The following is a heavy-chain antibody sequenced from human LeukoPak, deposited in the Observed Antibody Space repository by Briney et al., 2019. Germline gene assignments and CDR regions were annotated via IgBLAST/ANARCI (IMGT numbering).Heavy chain of an antibody. CDR3: ARRTLNSMVAATPFDY. CDR2: IKQDGSEK. V-gene: IGHV3-7*01. D-gene: IGHD2-15*01. Sequence: GGSLRLSCAASGFTFSSYWMSWVRQAPGKGLEWVANIKQDGSEKYYVDSVKGRFTISRDNAKNSLYLQMNSLRAEDTAVYYCARRTLNSMVAATPFDYWGQGTLVTVSS. J-gene: IGHJ4*02. CDR1: GFTFSSYW.